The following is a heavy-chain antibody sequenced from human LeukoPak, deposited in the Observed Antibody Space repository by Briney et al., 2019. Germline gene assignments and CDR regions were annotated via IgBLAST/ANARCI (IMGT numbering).Heavy chain of an antibody. V-gene: IGHV3-7*01. D-gene: IGHD3-10*01. Sequence: GGSLRLSRAASGFTLSSYWMSWVRPAPGKGLEWVANIKQDGSEKYYVDSVKGRFTISRYNDKNSLYLQMNSLRAEDTAVYYCARDMYYGSGSNDYWGQGTLVTVSS. CDR2: IKQDGSEK. J-gene: IGHJ4*02. CDR1: GFTLSSYW. CDR3: ARDMYYGSGSNDY.